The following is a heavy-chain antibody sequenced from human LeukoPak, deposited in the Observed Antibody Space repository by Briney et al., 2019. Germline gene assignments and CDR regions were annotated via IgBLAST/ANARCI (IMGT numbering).Heavy chain of an antibody. D-gene: IGHD3-22*01. CDR3: ARLSYYYDSSGPGREYNWFDP. V-gene: IGHV4-4*08. CDR1: GGSISNYY. CDR2: VYSSGST. J-gene: IGHJ5*02. Sequence: SETLSLTCTVSGGSISNYYWSWIRQPPGRGLEWIGYVYSSGSTNYNPSLKSRVTISVDTSKNQFSLKLSSVTAADTAVYYCARLSYYYDSSGPGREYNWFDPWGQGTLVTVSS.